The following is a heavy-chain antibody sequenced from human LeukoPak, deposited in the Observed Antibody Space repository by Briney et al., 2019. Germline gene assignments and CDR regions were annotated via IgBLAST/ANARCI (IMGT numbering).Heavy chain of an antibody. D-gene: IGHD3-10*01. J-gene: IGHJ3*02. CDR2: ISSSGSTI. V-gene: IGHV3-48*03. CDR3: ARAGDYYGSGIFDI. Sequence: PGGSLRLSCAASGYTFSSYEMNWVRQAPGRGLEGVSYISSSGSTIYYADSVKGRFTISRDNAKNSLYLQMNSLRAEDTAVYYCARAGDYYGSGIFDIWGQGTMVTVSS. CDR1: GYTFSSYE.